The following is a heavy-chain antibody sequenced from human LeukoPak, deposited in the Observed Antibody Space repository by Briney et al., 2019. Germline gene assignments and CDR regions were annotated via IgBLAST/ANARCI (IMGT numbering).Heavy chain of an antibody. Sequence: GGSLRLSCAASGFTFSSYAMHWVRQAPGNGLEWVAVISYDGSNKYYADSVKGRFTISRDNSKNTLYLQMNSLRAEDTAVYYCARGGKDGYNHGQFDYWGQGTLVTVSS. CDR1: GFTFSSYA. J-gene: IGHJ4*02. D-gene: IGHD5-24*01. CDR3: ARGGKDGYNHGQFDY. CDR2: ISYDGSNK. V-gene: IGHV3-30*04.